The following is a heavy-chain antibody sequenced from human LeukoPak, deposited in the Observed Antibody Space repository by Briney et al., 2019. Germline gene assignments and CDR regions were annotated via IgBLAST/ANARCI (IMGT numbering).Heavy chain of an antibody. Sequence: ASVKVSCKASGYTFTSYDINWVRQATGQGLEWMGWMNPNSGNTGYAQKFQGRVTITRNTSISTAYMELSSLRSEDTAVYYCARGRVRYCSSTSCSPGDYYYYYMDVWGKGTTVTVSS. J-gene: IGHJ6*03. D-gene: IGHD2-2*01. CDR2: MNPNSGNT. CDR3: ARGRVRYCSSTSCSPGDYYYYYMDV. CDR1: GYTFTSYD. V-gene: IGHV1-8*03.